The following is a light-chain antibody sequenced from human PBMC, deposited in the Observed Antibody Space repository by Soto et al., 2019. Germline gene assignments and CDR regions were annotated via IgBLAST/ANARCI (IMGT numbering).Light chain of an antibody. CDR2: AAS. V-gene: IGKV3D-15*01. CDR1: QSVDRK. Sequence: EVVMTQSPPTLSVSPGESATLSCRASQSVDRKLVWSQQRPGQAPRLLIYAASTRATGIPARFSGSGSGTEFTLTISSLQSEDFAVYYCQQYTNWPKTFGQGTKVEMK. CDR3: QQYTNWPKT. J-gene: IGKJ1*01.